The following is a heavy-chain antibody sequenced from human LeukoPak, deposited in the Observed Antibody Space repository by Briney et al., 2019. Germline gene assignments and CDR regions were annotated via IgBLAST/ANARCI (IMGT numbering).Heavy chain of an antibody. CDR2: IKSKTDGGTT. CDR3: TTGFANTNYYDSSGYFRYDAFDI. D-gene: IGHD3-22*01. Sequence: GGSLRLSCAASGFTFSNAWMSWLRQAPGKGLEWVGRIKSKTDGGTTDYAAPVKGRFTISRDDPKNTLYLQMNSLKTEDTAVYYCTTGFANTNYYDSSGYFRYDAFDIWGQGTMVTVSS. CDR1: GFTFSNAW. V-gene: IGHV3-15*01. J-gene: IGHJ3*02.